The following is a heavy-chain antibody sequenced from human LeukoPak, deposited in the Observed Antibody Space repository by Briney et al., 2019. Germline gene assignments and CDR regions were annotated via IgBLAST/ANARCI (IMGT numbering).Heavy chain of an antibody. CDR1: GGSISSYY. J-gene: IGHJ6*02. CDR2: IYYSGST. V-gene: IGHV4-59*01. D-gene: IGHD3-10*01. Sequence: PSETLSLTCTVSGGSISSYYWSWIRQPPGKGLEWIGYIYYSGSTNYNPSLKSRVTISVDTSKNQFSLKLSSVTAADTAVYYCARDRRGYYGSGSYLRAPYYYGMDVWGQGTTVTVSS. CDR3: ARDRRGYYGSGSYLRAPYYYGMDV.